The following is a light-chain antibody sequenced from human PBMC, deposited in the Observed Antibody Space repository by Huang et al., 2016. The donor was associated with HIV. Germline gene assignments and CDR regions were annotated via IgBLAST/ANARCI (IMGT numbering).Light chain of an antibody. Sequence: EIVLTQSPVTLSLSPGDRATLSCRASQSIGTYLAWYQQKSGQAPRLLIYDVSNRAAGVPARFSASGSETDFTLTIASLDPVDFAIYHCQQRSKWPLTFGGGTKVEMK. CDR2: DVS. CDR3: QQRSKWPLT. J-gene: IGKJ4*01. V-gene: IGKV3-11*01. CDR1: QSIGTY.